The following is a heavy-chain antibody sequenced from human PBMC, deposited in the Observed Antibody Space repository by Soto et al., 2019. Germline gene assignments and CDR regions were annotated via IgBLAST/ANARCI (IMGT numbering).Heavy chain of an antibody. CDR2: ISSSSSYI. J-gene: IGHJ5*02. CDR1: GFTFSSYS. CDR3: ARDGDYYDSSGSPGWFDP. D-gene: IGHD3-22*01. V-gene: IGHV3-21*01. Sequence: GGSLRLSCAASGFTFSSYSMNWVRQAPGKGLEWVSSISSSSSYIYYADSVKGRFTISRDNAKNPLYLQMNSLRAEDTAVYYCARDGDYYDSSGSPGWFDPWGQGTLVTVSS.